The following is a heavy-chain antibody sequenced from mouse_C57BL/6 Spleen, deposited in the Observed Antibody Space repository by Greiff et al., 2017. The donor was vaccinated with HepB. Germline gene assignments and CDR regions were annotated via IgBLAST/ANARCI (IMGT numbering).Heavy chain of an antibody. CDR3: ARWGGGLLPFDY. D-gene: IGHD1-1*01. CDR1: GYTFTSYW. J-gene: IGHJ2*01. CDR2: INPSNGGT. Sequence: QVQLQQSGTELVKPGASVKLSCKASGYTFTSYWMHWVKQRPGQGLEWIGNINPSNGGTNYNEKFKSKATLTVDKSSSTAYMQLSSLTSEDSAVYYCARWGGGLLPFDYWGQGTTLTVSS. V-gene: IGHV1-53*01.